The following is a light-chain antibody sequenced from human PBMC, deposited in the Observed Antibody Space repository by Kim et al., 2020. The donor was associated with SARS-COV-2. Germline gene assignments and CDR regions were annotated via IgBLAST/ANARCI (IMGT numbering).Light chain of an antibody. J-gene: IGLJ2*01. Sequence: GQSATVACSGSRSSSGSNTVNCYQQRPGPAPKLLIYSNNQRPSGVPDRFSGSKSGTSASLAISGLQSEDEADYYCAAWDDSLNGPVFGGGTQLTVL. CDR2: SNN. CDR1: RSSSGSNT. CDR3: AAWDDSLNGPV. V-gene: IGLV1-44*01.